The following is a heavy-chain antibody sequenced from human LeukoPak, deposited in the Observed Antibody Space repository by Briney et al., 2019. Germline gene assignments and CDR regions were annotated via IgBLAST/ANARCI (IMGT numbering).Heavy chain of an antibody. V-gene: IGHV3-30*02. Sequence: GGSLRLSCAASGFTFSSYGMHWVRQAPGKGLEWVAFIRYDGSNKYYADSVKGRFTISRDNSKNTLYLQMNSLRAEDTAVYYCAKGEEEWSSGFDAFDIWGQGTMVTVSS. CDR2: IRYDGSNK. CDR3: AKGEEEWSSGFDAFDI. D-gene: IGHD1-26*01. J-gene: IGHJ3*02. CDR1: GFTFSSYG.